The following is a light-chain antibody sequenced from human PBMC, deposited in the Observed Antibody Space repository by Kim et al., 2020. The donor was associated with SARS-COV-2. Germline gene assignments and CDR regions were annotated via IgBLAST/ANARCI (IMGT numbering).Light chain of an antibody. CDR2: CKN. CDR1: SLRSYD. CDR3: NSRGTHGTCVV. Sequence: ALGQKVRITCQGGSLRSYDAGWYQQKPGQAPVVVLYCKNNRPSGIPDRFSGSSSGNTAYLTITRAQAEDEADYYCNSRGTHGTCVVFGRGTKLTVL. V-gene: IGLV3-19*01. J-gene: IGLJ2*01.